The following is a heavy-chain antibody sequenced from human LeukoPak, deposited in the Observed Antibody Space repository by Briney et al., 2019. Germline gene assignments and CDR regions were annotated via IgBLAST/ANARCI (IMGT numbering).Heavy chain of an antibody. Sequence: PSETLSLTCTVSVGSISSYYWIWIRQPAGKGLEWIGRIYTSGSTNYNPSLKSRVTMSVDTSKNQFSLKLSSVTAADTAVYYCATMTTVTTGAENDYWGQGTLVTVSS. CDR3: ATMTTVTTGAENDY. J-gene: IGHJ4*02. V-gene: IGHV4-4*07. D-gene: IGHD4-17*01. CDR1: VGSISSYY. CDR2: IYTSGST.